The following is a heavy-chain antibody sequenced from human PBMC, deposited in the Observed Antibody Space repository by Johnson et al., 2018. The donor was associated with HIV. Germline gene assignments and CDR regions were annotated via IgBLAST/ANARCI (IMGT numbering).Heavy chain of an antibody. D-gene: IGHD3-10*01. CDR3: AREQATLWFRASGAPFNI. J-gene: IGHJ3*02. CDR2: IKQDGSER. CDR1: GFTVSSNY. Sequence: VQLVESGGGLVQPGGSLRLSCAASGFTVSSNYMSWVRQAPGKGLEWVANIKQDGSERYYAESVKGRFPISRDNAKNSLYLQMNSLTAEDTAVYYCAREQATLWFRASGAPFNIWGQGTTLIVSS. V-gene: IGHV3-7*01.